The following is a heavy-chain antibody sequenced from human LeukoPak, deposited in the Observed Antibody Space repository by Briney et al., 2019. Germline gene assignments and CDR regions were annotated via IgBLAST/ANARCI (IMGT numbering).Heavy chain of an antibody. J-gene: IGHJ4*02. D-gene: IGHD3-9*01. V-gene: IGHV5-51*01. Sequence: RGESLKISCKGSGYSFTSYWIGWVRQMPGKGLEWMGIIYPGDSDTRYSPSFQGQVTISADKSISTAYLQWSSLKASDTAMYYCARRLLGYDILTGSFDYWGQGTLVTVSS. CDR3: ARRLLGYDILTGSFDY. CDR1: GYSFTSYW. CDR2: IYPGDSDT.